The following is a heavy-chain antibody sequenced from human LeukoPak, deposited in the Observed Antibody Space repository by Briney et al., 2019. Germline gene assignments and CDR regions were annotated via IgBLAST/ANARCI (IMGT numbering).Heavy chain of an antibody. CDR3: AKDQAYYDFWSSLDY. V-gene: IGHV3-30*02. Sequence: GGSLRLSCAASGFTFSSYGMHWVRQAPGKGLELVAFIRYDGSNKYYADSVKGRFTISRDNSKNTLYLQMNSLRAEDTAVYYCAKDQAYYDFWSSLDYWGQGTLVTVSS. CDR1: GFTFSSYG. D-gene: IGHD3-3*01. CDR2: IRYDGSNK. J-gene: IGHJ4*02.